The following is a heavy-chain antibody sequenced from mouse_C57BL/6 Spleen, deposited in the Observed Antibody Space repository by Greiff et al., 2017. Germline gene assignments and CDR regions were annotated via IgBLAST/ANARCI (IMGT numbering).Heavy chain of an antibody. Sequence: EVMLVESGEGLVKPGGSLKLSCAASGFTFSSYAMSWVRQTPEKRLEWVAYISSGGDYIYYADTVKGRFTISRDNARNTLYLQMSSLKSEDTAMYYCTREGHGDYFDYWGQGTTLTVSS. D-gene: IGHD3-3*01. CDR2: ISSGGDYI. CDR1: GFTFSSYA. CDR3: TREGHGDYFDY. V-gene: IGHV5-9-1*02. J-gene: IGHJ2*01.